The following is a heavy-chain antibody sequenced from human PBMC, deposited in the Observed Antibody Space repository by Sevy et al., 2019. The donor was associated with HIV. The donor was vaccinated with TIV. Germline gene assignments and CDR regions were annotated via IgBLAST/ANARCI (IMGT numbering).Heavy chain of an antibody. Sequence: SETLSLTCGVSGGSVSSGNSYWGWIRQPPGKGLEWIGYISYIGSTNYNPSLKSRVTISVDTSKNRLSLRLSSVTAADTAVYYCVRDRIAAAGGFFDYWGQGTLVTVSS. CDR1: GGSVSSGNSY. CDR2: ISYIGST. CDR3: VRDRIAAAGGFFDY. V-gene: IGHV4-61*01. J-gene: IGHJ4*02. D-gene: IGHD6-13*01.